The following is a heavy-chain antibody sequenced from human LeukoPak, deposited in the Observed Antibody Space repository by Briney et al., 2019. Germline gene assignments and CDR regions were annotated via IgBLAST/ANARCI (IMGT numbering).Heavy chain of an antibody. CDR2: ISGSGGST. Sequence: GGSLRLSCAASGFTFSSYAMSWVRQAPGKGLEWVSAISGSGGSTSYADSGKGRLTISRDNSKNTLYRQMNSLRGEDTAVYYCAKSLYSTARFDPWGQGTLVTVSS. D-gene: IGHD2-8*01. J-gene: IGHJ5*02. CDR1: GFTFSSYA. CDR3: AKSLYSTARFDP. V-gene: IGHV3-23*01.